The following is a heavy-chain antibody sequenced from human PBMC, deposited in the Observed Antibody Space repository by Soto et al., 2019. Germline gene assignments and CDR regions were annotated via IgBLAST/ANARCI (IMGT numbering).Heavy chain of an antibody. V-gene: IGHV1-46*01. CDR2: INPSGGST. Sequence: ASVKVSCKASGYTLTSYYMHWVRQAPGQGLEWMGIINPSGGSTNYAQKFQGRVTITTDKSTSTAYMELSSLRSEDTAVYYCARDSSSSAPPGDPWGQGTLVTVSS. J-gene: IGHJ5*02. D-gene: IGHD6-6*01. CDR3: ARDSSSSAPPGDP. CDR1: GYTLTSYY.